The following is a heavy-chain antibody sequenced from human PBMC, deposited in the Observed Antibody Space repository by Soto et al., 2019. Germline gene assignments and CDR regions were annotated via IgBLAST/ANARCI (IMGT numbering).Heavy chain of an antibody. CDR3: AKDGPDDSSGYFSFDY. CDR1: GFTVRSYW. CDR2: IKQDGSEK. D-gene: IGHD3-22*01. Sequence: EVQLVESEGGLVQTGGSLRLSCAASGFTVRSYWMNWVRQAPGKGLEWVANIKQDGSEKYHVDSVKGRFTISRDNARKSLYLQMDGLRVEDTAVYFCAKDGPDDSSGYFSFDYWGQGALVTVSS. J-gene: IGHJ4*02. V-gene: IGHV3-7*03.